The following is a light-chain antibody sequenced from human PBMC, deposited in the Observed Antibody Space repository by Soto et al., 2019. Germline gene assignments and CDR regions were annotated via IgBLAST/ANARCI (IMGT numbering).Light chain of an antibody. CDR1: QSVSSSY. CDR2: DAS. Sequence: EIVLTQSPATLSLSPGEIATLSCGASQSVSSSYLAWYQQKPGQAPRILMYDASTRATGISARFSGSGSGTEFTLTISSLQSEDFAVYYCQQYHNWPITFGQGTRLEIK. CDR3: QQYHNWPIT. V-gene: IGKV3-15*01. J-gene: IGKJ5*01.